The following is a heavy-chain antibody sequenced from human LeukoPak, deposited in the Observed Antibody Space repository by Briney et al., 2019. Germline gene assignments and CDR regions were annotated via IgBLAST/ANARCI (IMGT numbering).Heavy chain of an antibody. CDR1: GGSISSYY. CDR3: ARESTSGYSSGWLDP. Sequence: SETLSLTCTVSGGSISSYYWSWIRQPPGKGLEWIGYIYYSGSTNYSPSLKSRVTISVDTSKNQFSLNLSSVTAADTAVYYCARESTSGYSSGWLDPWGQGTLVTVSS. CDR2: IYYSGST. J-gene: IGHJ5*02. V-gene: IGHV4-59*12. D-gene: IGHD6-19*01.